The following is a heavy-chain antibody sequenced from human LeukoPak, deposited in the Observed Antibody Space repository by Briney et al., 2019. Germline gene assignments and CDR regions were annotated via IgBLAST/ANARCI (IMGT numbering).Heavy chain of an antibody. CDR3: ARRGASHSGYDFHAFDI. V-gene: IGHV5-51*01. D-gene: IGHD5-12*01. J-gene: IGHJ3*02. CDR2: IYPGDSDT. Sequence: GESLKISCKGSGYSFTSYWIGWVRQMPGKGLEWMGIIYPGDSDTRYSPSFQGQVTISADKSISTAYLQWSSLKASDTAMYYCARRGASHSGYDFHAFDIWGQGTMVTVSS. CDR1: GYSFTSYW.